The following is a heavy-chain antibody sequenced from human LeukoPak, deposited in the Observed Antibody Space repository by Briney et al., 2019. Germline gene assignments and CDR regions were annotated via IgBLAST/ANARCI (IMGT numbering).Heavy chain of an antibody. Sequence: SETLSLTCTVSGGSISSYYWSWIRQPAGKGREGIGRIYSTGSTNYNPSLKSRVTMSVDTSKNQFSLRLRSVTAADTAVYYCARQIASAGTAGFDFWGQGALVTVSS. CDR1: GGSISSYY. CDR2: IYSTGST. V-gene: IGHV4-4*07. CDR3: ARQIASAGTAGFDF. D-gene: IGHD6-13*01. J-gene: IGHJ4*02.